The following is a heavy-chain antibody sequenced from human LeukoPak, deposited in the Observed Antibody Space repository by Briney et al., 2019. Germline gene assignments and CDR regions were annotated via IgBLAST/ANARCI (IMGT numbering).Heavy chain of an antibody. CDR1: GASISSYH. CDR2: ITYGGFT. D-gene: IGHD5-18*01. CDR3: TTIKRGDIFGYFDF. V-gene: IGHV4-59*01. Sequence: PSETLSLTCPFSGASISSYHWNWIRQPQGEGLDWIVNITYGGFTEYNPSLRGRVTVSLDTSNNLLSLKLSSVTAADTAIYYCTTIKRGDIFGYFDFWGQGALVTVSS. J-gene: IGHJ4*02.